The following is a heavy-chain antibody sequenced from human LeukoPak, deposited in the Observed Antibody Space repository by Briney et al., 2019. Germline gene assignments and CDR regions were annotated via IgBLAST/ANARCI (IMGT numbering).Heavy chain of an antibody. J-gene: IGHJ3*02. CDR3: ARGGSYLSAFDI. D-gene: IGHD1-26*01. Sequence: GSLRLSRAASGFAFSSYAMHWVRQAPGKGLEWVAVISYDGSNKYYADSVKGRFTISRDNSKNTLYLQMNSLRAEDTAVYYCARGGSYLSAFDIWGQGTMVTVSS. CDR2: ISYDGSNK. CDR1: GFAFSSYA. V-gene: IGHV3-30*14.